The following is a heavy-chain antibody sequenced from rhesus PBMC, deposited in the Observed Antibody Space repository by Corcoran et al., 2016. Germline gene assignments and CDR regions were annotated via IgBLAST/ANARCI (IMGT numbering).Heavy chain of an antibody. J-gene: IGHJ5-2*02. D-gene: IGHD3-3*01. CDR1: GTSFSSFW. Sequence: QAQLQESGPGLVKPSETLSLTCVVPGTSFSSFWLNWILPFPGTGLEWIGEINGESGSTNYTPSLKSRFTISKDASKNQVSLTLSSVTAADTATFFCAGLSRRKRGYKSLDVWGRGVLVTVSS. CDR2: INGESGST. CDR3: AGLSRRKRGYKSLDV. V-gene: IGHV4-80*01.